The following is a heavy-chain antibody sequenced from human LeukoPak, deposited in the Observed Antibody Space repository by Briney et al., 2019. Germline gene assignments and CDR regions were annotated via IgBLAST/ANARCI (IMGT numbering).Heavy chain of an antibody. CDR3: ARDRGLERREAWFDS. CDR1: GGSFSGYY. D-gene: IGHD1-1*01. J-gene: IGHJ5*01. Sequence: SETLSLTCAVYGGSFSGYYWSWIRQPPGKGLEWIGEINHSGSTNYNPSLKSRITMSADTSTNQFSLKLNSLTAADTAVYYCARDRGLERREAWFDSWGQGTLVTVSS. V-gene: IGHV4-34*10. CDR2: INHSGST.